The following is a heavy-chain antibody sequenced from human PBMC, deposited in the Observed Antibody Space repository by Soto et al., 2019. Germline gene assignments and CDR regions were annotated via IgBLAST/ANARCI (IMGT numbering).Heavy chain of an antibody. CDR3: ATHAWDL. V-gene: IGHV3-23*01. J-gene: IGHJ5*02. CDR1: GITFSRYD. D-gene: IGHD2-2*01. Sequence: EVQLLESGGGLVQPGGSLRLSCEASGITFSRYDLSWVRQAPGKGLEWVSAINGGRSFYGDSVEGRFTVSRDNSKNTLYLQMNSLRVEDTAIYYCATHAWDLWGPGTLVTVSS. CDR2: INGGRS.